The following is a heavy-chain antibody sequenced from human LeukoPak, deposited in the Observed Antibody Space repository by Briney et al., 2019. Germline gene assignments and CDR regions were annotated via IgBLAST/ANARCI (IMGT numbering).Heavy chain of an antibody. J-gene: IGHJ4*02. Sequence: PGTSLRLSCATSGFTFTNYGFHWARQAPGKGLEWVAVITSDGRYKYYADSVKGRFTISRDNSINTLYLQMHSLRADDTAVYYCARDTYDSSLFPLAYWGQGILVTVSS. CDR1: GFTFTNYG. D-gene: IGHD6-13*01. CDR2: ITSDGRYK. V-gene: IGHV3-30*19. CDR3: ARDTYDSSLFPLAY.